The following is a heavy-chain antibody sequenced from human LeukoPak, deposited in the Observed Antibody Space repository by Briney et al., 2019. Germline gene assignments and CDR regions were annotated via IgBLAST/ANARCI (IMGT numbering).Heavy chain of an antibody. Sequence: GGSLRLSCAAAGFTFSKFAMHWVRQAPGKGLEWVAVVSYDGSYKYYADSVKGRFTISRDNSKNTLYLQMNSLRAEDTAVCYCARAPGYGAAYYFDYWGQGTLVTVSS. CDR3: ARAPGYGAAYYFDY. CDR2: VSYDGSYK. V-gene: IGHV3-30*04. J-gene: IGHJ4*02. CDR1: GFTFSKFA. D-gene: IGHD1-1*01.